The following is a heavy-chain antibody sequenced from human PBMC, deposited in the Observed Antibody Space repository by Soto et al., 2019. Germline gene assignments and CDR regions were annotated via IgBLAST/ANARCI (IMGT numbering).Heavy chain of an antibody. J-gene: IGHJ3*02. D-gene: IGHD3-16*01. CDR3: ARLDYGFGSRYDPYDI. Sequence: ASVKVSCKASGYTFTSYDINWVRQATGQGLEWMGWMNPNSGNTGYAQKFQGRVTMTRNTSMSTAYMELRSLRSDDTAVYYCARLDYGFGSRYDPYDIWSQGTLDPVSS. CDR2: MNPNSGNT. CDR1: GYTFTSYD. V-gene: IGHV1-8*01.